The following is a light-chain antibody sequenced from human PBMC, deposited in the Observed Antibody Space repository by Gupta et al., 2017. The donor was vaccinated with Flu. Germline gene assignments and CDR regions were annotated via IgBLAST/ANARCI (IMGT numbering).Light chain of an antibody. J-gene: IGKJ2*01. CDR2: CAS. Sequence: TLSVSPMESATLSCRAHRSDSSKLSGYQQQPRQHPRLLIYCASTRAAGSPARFSGSRSGTEFTPPISSLQSEDFAVFYCQQYNDCPPYTFGQGTKLEIK. V-gene: IGKV3-15*01. CDR1: RSDSSK. CDR3: QQYNDCPPYT.